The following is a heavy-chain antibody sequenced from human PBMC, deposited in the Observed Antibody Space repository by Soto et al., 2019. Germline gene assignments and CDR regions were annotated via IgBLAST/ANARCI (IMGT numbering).Heavy chain of an antibody. V-gene: IGHV3-23*01. Sequence: EVPLLESGGGLIQPGGSLILSCAASGFTFSTFDMTWVRQPPGKGLEWVSLIRGSSGSTYYADSVKGRFTISKDNSKNTLYLQMNSLSAEDTAVYFCVKGAWLDYWGQGNMVTVSS. J-gene: IGHJ4*02. CDR2: IRGSSGST. CDR1: GFTFSTFD. CDR3: VKGAWLDY.